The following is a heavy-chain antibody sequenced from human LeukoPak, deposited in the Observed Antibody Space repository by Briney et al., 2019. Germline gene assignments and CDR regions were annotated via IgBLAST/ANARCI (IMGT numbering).Heavy chain of an antibody. CDR1: GFTFSSYA. V-gene: IGHV3-23*01. Sequence: PGGSLRLSCAASGFTFSSYAMSWVRQAPGKGLEWVSAISGSGGNTYYTDSVKGRFTISRDNSKNTLYLQMHSLRAEDTAQYYCAKDIAAAALDYWGQGTLVTVSS. D-gene: IGHD6-13*01. CDR2: ISGSGGNT. J-gene: IGHJ4*02. CDR3: AKDIAAAALDY.